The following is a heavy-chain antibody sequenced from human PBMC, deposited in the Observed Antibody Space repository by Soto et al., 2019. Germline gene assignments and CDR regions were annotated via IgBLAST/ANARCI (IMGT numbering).Heavy chain of an antibody. CDR2: IPGSGGST. Sequence: EVQLLESGGGLVQPGGSLRLSCAASGFTFSSCAMSWVRQSPGKGLEWVSAIPGSGGSTYYAGSVKGRFTISRDNSRNTLYLQMNSLRVEDTAIYYCAKIGSGSSVSLPLVLLDYWGQGALVTVSS. CDR1: GFTFSSCA. J-gene: IGHJ4*02. D-gene: IGHD5-12*01. V-gene: IGHV3-23*01. CDR3: AKIGSGSSVSLPLVLLDY.